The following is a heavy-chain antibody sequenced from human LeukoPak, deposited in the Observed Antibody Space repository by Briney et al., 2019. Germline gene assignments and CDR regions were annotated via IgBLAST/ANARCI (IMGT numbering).Heavy chain of an antibody. CDR1: GFTFSSYN. Sequence: SGGSLRLSCAASGFTFSSYNMNWVRQAPGKGLEWVSSISSSSDYIYYADSVKGRFTISRDNAKNSLYLQMKSLRAEDTAVYYCARGKTSQNIVTRKTYNWFDPWGQGTLVTVSS. D-gene: IGHD2/OR15-2a*01. J-gene: IGHJ5*02. V-gene: IGHV3-21*01. CDR2: ISSSSDYI. CDR3: ARGKTSQNIVTRKTYNWFDP.